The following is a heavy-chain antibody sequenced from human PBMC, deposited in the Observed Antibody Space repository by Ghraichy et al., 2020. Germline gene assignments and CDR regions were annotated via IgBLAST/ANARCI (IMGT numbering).Heavy chain of an antibody. CDR1: GGYY. Sequence: SETLSLTCAVYGGYYWSWIRQPPGKGLEWIGEINHSGNTNYNPSLKSRVTISVDTSKNQFSLNLSSVTAADTAVYFCARKKQRGNYYDTNYFDNWGQGTLVTVSS. V-gene: IGHV4-34*01. J-gene: IGHJ4*02. CDR2: INHSGNT. CDR3: ARKKQRGNYYDTNYFDN. D-gene: IGHD3-22*01.